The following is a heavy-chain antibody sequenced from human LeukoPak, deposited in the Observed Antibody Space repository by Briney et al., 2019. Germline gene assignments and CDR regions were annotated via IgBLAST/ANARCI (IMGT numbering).Heavy chain of an antibody. CDR1: GFTFSTYL. V-gene: IGHV3-74*01. Sequence: GGSLRLSCAASGFTFSTYLMHWVRHAPGKGLVWVSRIHGDGISTTYADSVKGRFTISRDNSKNTLYLQMNSLRAEDTAVYYCAKPHEAGGAFDIWGQGTMVTVSS. CDR2: IHGDGIST. D-gene: IGHD6-25*01. J-gene: IGHJ3*02. CDR3: AKPHEAGGAFDI.